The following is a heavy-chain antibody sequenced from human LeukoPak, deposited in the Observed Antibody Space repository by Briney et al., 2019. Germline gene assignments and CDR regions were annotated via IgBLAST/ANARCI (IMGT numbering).Heavy chain of an antibody. CDR1: GGTFSSYA. D-gene: IGHD6-13*01. CDR2: IVPIFGTA. CDR3: AREGIAAPTGSDY. V-gene: IGHV1-69*05. Sequence: SVKVSCKASGGTFSSYAISWVRQAPGQGLEWMGRIVPIFGTANYAQKFQGRVTITTDESTSTAYMELSSLRSEDTAVYYCAREGIAAPTGSDYWGQGTLVTVSS. J-gene: IGHJ4*02.